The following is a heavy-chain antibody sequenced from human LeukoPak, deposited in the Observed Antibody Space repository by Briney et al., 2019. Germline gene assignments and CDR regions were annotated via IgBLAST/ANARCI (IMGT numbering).Heavy chain of an antibody. Sequence: ASVKVSCKASGYTFTSYGISWVRQAPGQGLEWMGWISAYNGNTNYAQKLQGRVTMTTDTSTSTAYMELRSLRSDDTAVYYCARIKTRLRLGELSLSLWGQGTLVTVSS. J-gene: IGHJ4*02. CDR1: GYTFTSYG. V-gene: IGHV1-18*01. CDR2: ISAYNGNT. D-gene: IGHD3-16*02. CDR3: ARIKTRLRLGELSLSL.